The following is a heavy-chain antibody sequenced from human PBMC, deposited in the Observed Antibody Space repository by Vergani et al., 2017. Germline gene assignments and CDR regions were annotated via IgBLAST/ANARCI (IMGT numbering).Heavy chain of an antibody. CDR3: ARGSRCSGGSCYYS. D-gene: IGHD2-15*01. Sequence: QVQLQESGPGLVKPSQTLSLTCTVSGGSISSGSYYWSWIRQPAGKGLEWIGRIYTSGSTNYNPSLKSRVTISVDTSKNQFSLKLSSVTAADTAAYYCARGSRCSGGSCYYSWGQGTLVTVSS. J-gene: IGHJ4*02. CDR2: IYTSGST. V-gene: IGHV4-61*02. CDR1: GGSISSGSYY.